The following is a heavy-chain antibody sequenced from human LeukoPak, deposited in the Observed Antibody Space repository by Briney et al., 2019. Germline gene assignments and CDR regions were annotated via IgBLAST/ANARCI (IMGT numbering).Heavy chain of an antibody. J-gene: IGHJ3*02. V-gene: IGHV4-59*01. D-gene: IGHD4-17*01. Sequence: ASETLSLTCTVSGGSISSYYWSWIRQPPGKGLEWIGYIYYSGSTNYNPSLKSRVTISVDTSKNQFSLKLSSVTAADTAVYYCARGLRATVDAFDIWGQGTMVTVSS. CDR2: IYYSGST. CDR3: ARGLRATVDAFDI. CDR1: GGSISSYY.